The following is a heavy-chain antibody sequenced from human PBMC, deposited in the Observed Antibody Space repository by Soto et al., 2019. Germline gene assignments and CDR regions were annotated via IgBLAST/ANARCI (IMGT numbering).Heavy chain of an antibody. CDR2: IYYSGST. CDR1: GCYISNGDYY. V-gene: IGHV4-30-4*01. Sequence: SATLSLTCPVSGCYISNGDYYWLWLRQPPGKCLEWIGYIYYSGSTYYNPSLKSRVTISVDTSKNTLYLQMSSLRAEDTALYYCAKNQERELPRVIDFWGQGTLVTVSS. CDR3: AKNQERELPRVIDF. J-gene: IGHJ4*02. D-gene: IGHD1-7*01.